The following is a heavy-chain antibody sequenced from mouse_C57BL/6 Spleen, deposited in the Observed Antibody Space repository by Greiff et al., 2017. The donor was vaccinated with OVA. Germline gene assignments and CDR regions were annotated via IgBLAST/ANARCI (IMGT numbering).Heavy chain of an antibody. Sequence: EVKLVESGGDLVKPGGSLKLSCAASGFTFSSYGMSWVRQTPDKRLEWVATISSGGSYTYYPDSVKGRFTISRDNAKNTLYLQMSSLKSEDTAMYYCARLDYGSRRDWYFDVWGTGTTVTVSS. J-gene: IGHJ1*03. CDR1: GFTFSSYG. CDR3: ARLDYGSRRDWYFDV. V-gene: IGHV5-6*01. CDR2: ISSGGSYT. D-gene: IGHD1-1*01.